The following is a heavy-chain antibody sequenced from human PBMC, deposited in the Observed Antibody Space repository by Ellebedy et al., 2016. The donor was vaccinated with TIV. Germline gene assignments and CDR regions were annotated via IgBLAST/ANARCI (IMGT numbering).Heavy chain of an antibody. CDR1: GDSMDSGRYS. V-gene: IGHV4-39*07. J-gene: IGHJ4*02. CDR3: ARGYYDWGNSYHFDS. D-gene: IGHD3-10*01. CDR2: VYFIGST. Sequence: SETLSLTCTVSGDSMDSGRYSWGWIRQPPGKGLEWIGNVYFIGSTYYNPSLKGRLTTSRDTSKNQFSLRLSSVTAEDTAVYYCARGYYDWGNSYHFDSWGQGALVTVSS.